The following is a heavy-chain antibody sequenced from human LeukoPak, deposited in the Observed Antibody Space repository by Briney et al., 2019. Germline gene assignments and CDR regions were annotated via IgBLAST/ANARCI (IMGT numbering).Heavy chain of an antibody. J-gene: IGHJ4*02. V-gene: IGHV3-30*02. CDR3: AKDEVADFWSGYYWVY. CDR2: IRYDGSNK. D-gene: IGHD3-3*01. Sequence: GGSLRLSCAASGFTFSSYGMHWVRQAPGKGLEWVAFIRYDGSNKYYADPVKGRFTISRDNSKNTLYLQMNSLRAEDTAVYYCAKDEVADFWSGYYWVYWGQGTLVTVSS. CDR1: GFTFSSYG.